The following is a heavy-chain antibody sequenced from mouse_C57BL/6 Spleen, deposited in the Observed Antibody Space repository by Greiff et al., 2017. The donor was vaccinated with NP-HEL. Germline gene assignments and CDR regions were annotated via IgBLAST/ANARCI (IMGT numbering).Heavy chain of an antibody. CDR1: GYTFTSYW. J-gene: IGHJ2*01. D-gene: IGHD2-4*01. CDR3: ARDVYDYDGGYFDY. CDR2: IHPNSGST. V-gene: IGHV1-64*01. Sequence: QVQLQQPGAELVKPGASVKLSCKASGYTFTSYWMHWVKQRPGQGLEWIGMIHPNSGSTNYNEKFKSKATLTLDKSSSTAYMQLSSLTSEDAAVYYCARDVYDYDGGYFDYWGQGTTLTVSS.